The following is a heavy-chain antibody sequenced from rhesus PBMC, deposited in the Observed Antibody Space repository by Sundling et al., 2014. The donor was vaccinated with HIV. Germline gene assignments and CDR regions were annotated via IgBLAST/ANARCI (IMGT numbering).Heavy chain of an antibody. CDR1: GDSISGGHG. D-gene: IGHD2-15*01. J-gene: IGHJ4*01. Sequence: QVQLQESGPGLVKPSETLSLTCAVSGDSISGGHGWSWIRQTPGKGLEYIGYISGRSGNTYYNPSLKSRVIISTDTSKNQVSLKLRSVTAADTAVYYCARLHCTTTYCAHRRDYFDYWGQGVLVTVSS. CDR3: ARLHCTTTYCAHRRDYFDY. V-gene: IGHV4-99*01. CDR2: ISGRSGNT.